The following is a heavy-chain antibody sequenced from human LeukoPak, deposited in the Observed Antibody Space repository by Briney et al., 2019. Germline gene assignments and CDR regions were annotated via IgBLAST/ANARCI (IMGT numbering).Heavy chain of an antibody. J-gene: IGHJ4*02. CDR2: SFYSGSS. Sequence: SETLSLTCTVSGGSISSSSYYWGWIRQPPGEGLAWIGNSFYSGSSYYNPSLKSRVTISVDTSQNQFSLKLSSVTAADTAVYYCARRRFSSSWYFDYWGQGTLVTVSS. CDR1: GGSISSSSYY. D-gene: IGHD6-13*01. V-gene: IGHV4-39*01. CDR3: ARRRFSSSWYFDY.